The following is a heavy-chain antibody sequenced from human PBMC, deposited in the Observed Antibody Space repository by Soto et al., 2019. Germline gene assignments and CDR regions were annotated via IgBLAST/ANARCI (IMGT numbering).Heavy chain of an antibody. CDR2: IYYSGST. J-gene: IGHJ3*02. CDR3: ARDDSSSGDAFDI. Sequence: QVQLQESGPGLVKPSQTLSLTCTVSGGSIISGGYYWSWIRQHPGKGLEWIGYIYYSGSTYYNPSLKSRVTISVDTSKNQFSLKLSSVTAADTAVYYCARDDSSSGDAFDIWGQGTMVTVSS. D-gene: IGHD6-6*01. V-gene: IGHV4-31*03. CDR1: GGSIISGGYY.